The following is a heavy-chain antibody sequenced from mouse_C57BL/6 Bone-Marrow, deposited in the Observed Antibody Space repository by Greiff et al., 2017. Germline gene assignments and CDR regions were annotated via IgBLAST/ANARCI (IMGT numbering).Heavy chain of an antibody. Sequence: QPSQTLSLTCSFSGFSLSTFGMGVGWIRQPSGKGLEWLAQIWWDDDKYYNPALNSRLTISKDTTKNQVFLKIAHVYTADTATYYCARIVFYGDDPFAYWCQGTLVTVSA. CDR3: ARIVFYGDDPFAY. CDR2: IWWDDDK. D-gene: IGHD2-2*01. J-gene: IGHJ3*01. V-gene: IGHV8-8*01. CDR1: GFSLSTFGMG.